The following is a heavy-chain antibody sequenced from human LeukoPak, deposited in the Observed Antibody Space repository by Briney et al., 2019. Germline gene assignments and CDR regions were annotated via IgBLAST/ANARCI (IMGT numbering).Heavy chain of an antibody. CDR2: ISGYNGHK. V-gene: IGHV1-18*01. D-gene: IGHD6-6*01. CDR1: GYTFPDYG. J-gene: IGHJ4*02. CDR3: ARDQNIAGRPDY. Sequence: ASVRVSCKASGYTFPDYGISWVRQAPGQGLEWVGWISGYNGHKNYAQTFQGRVTMTTDTSTSTVYMELRTLRSDDTAVYYCARDQNIAGRPDYWGQGTLVTVSS.